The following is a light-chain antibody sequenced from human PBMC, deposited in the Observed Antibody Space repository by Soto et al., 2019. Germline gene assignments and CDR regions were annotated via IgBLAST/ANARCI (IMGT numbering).Light chain of an antibody. CDR1: SANIGRRF. CDR2: SNN. CDR3: AAWYDRLSGPV. Sequence: QSVLPKPPSASATPGQRVTISCSGSSANIGRRFVYWYQHLPGTAPKLLVYSNNQRPSGVPDRFSGSKSGTSASLAISGLRSDDEADYDCAAWYDRLSGPVFGGGTKLTVL. V-gene: IGLV1-47*02. J-gene: IGLJ2*01.